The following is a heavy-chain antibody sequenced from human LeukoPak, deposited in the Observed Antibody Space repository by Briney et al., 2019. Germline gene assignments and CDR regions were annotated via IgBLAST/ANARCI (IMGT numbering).Heavy chain of an antibody. Sequence: SETLSLTCAVYGGSFSGSYCSWIRQPPGKGLEWIGEINHSGSTNYNPSLKSRVTISVDTSKNQFSLKLSSVTAADTAVYYCARTRTVTAFDIWGQGTMVTVSS. CDR2: INHSGST. V-gene: IGHV4-34*01. CDR1: GGSFSGSY. D-gene: IGHD4-11*01. J-gene: IGHJ3*02. CDR3: ARTRTVTAFDI.